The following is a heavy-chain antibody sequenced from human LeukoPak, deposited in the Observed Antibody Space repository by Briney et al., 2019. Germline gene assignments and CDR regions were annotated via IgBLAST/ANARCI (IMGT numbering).Heavy chain of an antibody. CDR1: GFTFSSYS. Sequence: NPGGSLRLSCAASGFTFSSYSMNWVRQAPGKGLVWVSSISSSSSYIYYADSVKGRFTISRDNAKNSLYLQMNSLRAEDTAVYYCASSGRNMVRGVIISWGQGTLVTVSS. V-gene: IGHV3-21*01. J-gene: IGHJ4*02. CDR2: ISSSSSYI. D-gene: IGHD3-10*01. CDR3: ASSGRNMVRGVIIS.